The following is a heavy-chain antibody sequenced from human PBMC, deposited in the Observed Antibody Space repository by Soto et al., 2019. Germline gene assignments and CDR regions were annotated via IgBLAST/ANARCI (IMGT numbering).Heavy chain of an antibody. CDR1: GGSISSSSFH. J-gene: IGHJ5*02. V-gene: IGHV4-39*01. Sequence: QLQLQESVPGLVKPSETLSLTCTVSGGSISSSSFHWGWIRQPPGKGLERIGSIYYSGSTYYSPSLKSRVTISVDTSNNQFSPKLSSGTAADAAVYYCARRERAAGTDWWFDPWGQGTLVTVSS. CDR2: IYYSGST. CDR3: ARRERAAGTDWWFDP. D-gene: IGHD6-13*01.